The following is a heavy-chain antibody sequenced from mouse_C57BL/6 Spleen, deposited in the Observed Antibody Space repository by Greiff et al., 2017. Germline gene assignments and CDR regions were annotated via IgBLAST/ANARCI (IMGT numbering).Heavy chain of an antibody. V-gene: IGHV5-12*01. CDR2: ISNGGGST. CDR3: ARQRLYGNSWYFDV. J-gene: IGHJ1*03. D-gene: IGHD1-1*01. CDR1: GFTFSDYY. Sequence: EVQVVESGGGLVQPGGSLKLSCAASGFTFSDYYMYWVRQTPEKRLEWVAYISNGGGSTYYPDTVKGRFTISRDNAKNTLYLQMSRLKSEDTAMYYCARQRLYGNSWYFDVWGTGTTVTVSS.